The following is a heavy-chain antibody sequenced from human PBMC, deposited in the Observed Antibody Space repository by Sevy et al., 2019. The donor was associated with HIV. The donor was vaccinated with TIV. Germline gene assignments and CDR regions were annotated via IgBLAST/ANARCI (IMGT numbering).Heavy chain of an antibody. V-gene: IGHV4-39*02. Sequence: SETLSLTCTVSGGSITSSSYYWAWLRQPPGKGLEWIGSIYYTGSTYYKPSLMSRITISADRSKNHFSLKLTSVTAADTAVHYCARPSSLYYYYAMDVWGQGTAVTVSS. J-gene: IGHJ6*02. CDR2: IYYTGST. CDR1: GGSITSSSYY. CDR3: ARPSSLYYYYAMDV.